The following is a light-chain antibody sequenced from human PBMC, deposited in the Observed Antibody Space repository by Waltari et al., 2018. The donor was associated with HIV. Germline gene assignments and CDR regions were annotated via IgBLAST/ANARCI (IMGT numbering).Light chain of an antibody. J-gene: IGLJ2*01. V-gene: IGLV2-14*01. CDR1: TSDIGDYDY. CDR3: SSYTAANTIL. Sequence: QSALTQPASVSGSLGQSITVSCTGTTSDIGDYDYVSWYQQLPDKAPTLIIYEVSKRPSGVSHRFSGSKSGNTASLTISGLQSDDESTYFCSSYTAANTILFGGGTKLTVL. CDR2: EVS.